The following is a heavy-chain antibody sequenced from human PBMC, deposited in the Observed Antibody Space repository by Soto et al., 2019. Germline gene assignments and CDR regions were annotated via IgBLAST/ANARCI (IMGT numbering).Heavy chain of an antibody. Sequence: EVQLLESGGGLVQPGGSLRLSCAASGFTFSSYAMSWVRQSPGKGLEWVSAVSGSGGSTYYADSVRGRFTIARDDSTNTVFLQMNSLRAEDTAIYLCAKETEEQRLYLARKSDAFDFWGPGTMVTVSS. CDR2: VSGSGGST. V-gene: IGHV3-23*01. CDR1: GFTFSSYA. J-gene: IGHJ3*01. D-gene: IGHD6-25*01. CDR3: AKETEEQRLYLARKSDAFDF.